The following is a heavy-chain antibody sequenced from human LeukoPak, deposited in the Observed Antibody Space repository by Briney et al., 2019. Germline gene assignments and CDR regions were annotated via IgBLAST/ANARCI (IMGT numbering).Heavy chain of an antibody. CDR1: GGSFSGYY. CDR2: INHSGST. Sequence: SETLSLTCAVYGGSFSGYYWSWIHQPPGKGLEWIGEINHSGSTNYNPSLKSRVTISVDTSKNQFSLKLSSVTAADTAVYYCARGLRKGIAARFYFDYWGQGTLVTVSS. D-gene: IGHD6-6*01. CDR3: ARGLRKGIAARFYFDY. J-gene: IGHJ4*02. V-gene: IGHV4-34*01.